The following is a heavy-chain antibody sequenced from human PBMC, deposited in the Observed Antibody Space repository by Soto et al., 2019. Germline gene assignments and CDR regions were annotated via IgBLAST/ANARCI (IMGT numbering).Heavy chain of an antibody. CDR2: IYYSGST. V-gene: IGHV4-30-4*01. CDR3: ARDRPITIFGVVIIGSHFDY. J-gene: IGHJ4*02. CDR1: GGSISSGDYY. Sequence: PSETLSLTCTVSGGSISSGDYYWSWIRQPPGKGLEWIGYIYYSGSTYYNPSLKSRVTISVDTSKNQFSLKLSSVTAADTAVYYCARDRPITIFGVVIIGSHFDYWGQGTLVTVSS. D-gene: IGHD3-3*01.